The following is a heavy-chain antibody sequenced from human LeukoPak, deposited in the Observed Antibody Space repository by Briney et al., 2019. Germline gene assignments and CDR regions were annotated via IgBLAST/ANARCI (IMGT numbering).Heavy chain of an antibody. CDR3: AKDQPANNWNYYYYYGMDD. D-gene: IGHD1-20*01. J-gene: IGHJ6*02. CDR2: IYTSGGF. V-gene: IGHV4-61*02. Sequence: SETLSLTCTVSGVSFSSGSYYWGWLRQPAGTGLESVGRIYTSGGFYYNSSLKGRVTVSVDTSKNHFSLKLSSVTAGDTAVYYCAKDQPANNWNYYYYYGMDDWGQGTTVTVSS. CDR1: GVSFSSGSYY.